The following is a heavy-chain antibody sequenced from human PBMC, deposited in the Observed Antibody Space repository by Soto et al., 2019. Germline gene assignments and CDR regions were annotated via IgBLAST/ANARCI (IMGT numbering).Heavy chain of an antibody. Sequence: EGSLRLSWTGSGFTFNSVSLHWVRQGPDKGLEWVAVVSFDGKVTYYADSVKGRFTVSRDNSKNTIYLQANSLRAEDTAVYYCAREPYGDSQYFDYWGQGTLVTVS. CDR1: GFTFNSVS. CDR2: VSFDGKVT. D-gene: IGHD2-21*02. V-gene: IGHV3-30*04. J-gene: IGHJ4*02. CDR3: AREPYGDSQYFDY.